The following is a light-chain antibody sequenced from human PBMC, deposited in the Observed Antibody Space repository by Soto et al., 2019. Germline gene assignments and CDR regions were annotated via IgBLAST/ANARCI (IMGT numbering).Light chain of an antibody. V-gene: IGKV1-9*01. J-gene: IGKJ4*01. CDR3: QQVNSFHPFT. Sequence: DIQLTQSPSFLSASVGDRVTITCRASQDISSSLAWYQQKPGKAPKVLMYAAFSLESWVPSRFSGSGSGTEVTITISSLQPDDCATYYCQQVNSFHPFTFGGGTTVEIK. CDR2: AAF. CDR1: QDISSS.